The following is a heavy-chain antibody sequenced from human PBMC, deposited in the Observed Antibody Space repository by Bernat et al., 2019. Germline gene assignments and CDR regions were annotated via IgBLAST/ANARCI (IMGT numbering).Heavy chain of an antibody. J-gene: IGHJ6*02. D-gene: IGHD3-3*02. Sequence: QVQLVESGGGVVQPGRSLRLSCAASGFTFSSYGMHWVRQAPGKGLEWVAVIWYDGSNKYYADSVKGRFTISRDNFKNTLDLQMNSLRPEDTAVYYCAKGVSAGSTHFKWSGMDVWGQGTTVTVSS. CDR2: IWYDGSNK. V-gene: IGHV3-33*06. CDR1: GFTFSSYG. CDR3: AKGVSAGSTHFKWSGMDV.